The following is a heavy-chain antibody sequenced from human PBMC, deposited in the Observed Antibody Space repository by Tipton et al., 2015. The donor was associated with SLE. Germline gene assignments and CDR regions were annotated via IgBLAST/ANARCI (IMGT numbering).Heavy chain of an antibody. D-gene: IGHD3-3*01. Sequence: SLRLSCAASGFTFSSYGMHWVRQAPGKGLEWVAVIWYDGSNKYYADSVKGRFTISRDNSKNTLYLQMNSLRAEDTAVYYCAKGFWSGYPFDYWGQGTLVTVSS. V-gene: IGHV3-33*06. J-gene: IGHJ4*02. CDR3: AKGFWSGYPFDY. CDR1: GFTFSSYG. CDR2: IWYDGSNK.